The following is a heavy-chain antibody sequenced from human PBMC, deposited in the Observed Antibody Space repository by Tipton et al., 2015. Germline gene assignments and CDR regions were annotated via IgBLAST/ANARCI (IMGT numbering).Heavy chain of an antibody. CDR1: GGSITTAYW. CDR3: AGGVGGIFEY. CDR2: IYHSGST. D-gene: IGHD3-16*01. V-gene: IGHV4-4*02. Sequence: TLSLTCAVSGGSITTAYWWRWVRQPPGEGLEYIGEIYHSGSTDYNPSLRGRVTISVDKSNNQFSLRLKSVTAADTAVYYCAGGVGGIFEYWGQGALVTVSS. J-gene: IGHJ4*02.